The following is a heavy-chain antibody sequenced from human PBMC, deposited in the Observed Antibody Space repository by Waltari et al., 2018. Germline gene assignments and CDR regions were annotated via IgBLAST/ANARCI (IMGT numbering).Heavy chain of an antibody. CDR2: FDPNSGGT. Sequence: QVQLVQSGAEVKKPGSSVKVSCKASGGTFSSYAISWVRQAPGQGLEWMGWFDPNSGGTNYAQKFQGRVTMTRDTSISTAYMELSRLRSDDTAVYYCARGSIAAAADYWGQGTLVTVSS. CDR1: GGTFSSYA. CDR3: ARGSIAAAADY. D-gene: IGHD6-13*01. V-gene: IGHV1-2*02. J-gene: IGHJ4*02.